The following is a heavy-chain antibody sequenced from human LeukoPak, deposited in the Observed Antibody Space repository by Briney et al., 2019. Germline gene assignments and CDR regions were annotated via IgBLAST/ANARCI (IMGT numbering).Heavy chain of an antibody. J-gene: IGHJ4*02. Sequence: GGSLGLSCAASGFTFSTYAMSWVRQAPGKGLEWVSSISGSGSSTSYADSVKGLFTISRDNSKNTLDLQMNSLRAEDTAIYYCAKGSLRLGELSSWTLDYWGQGTLVTVSS. CDR1: GFTFSTYA. D-gene: IGHD3-16*02. CDR2: ISGSGSST. V-gene: IGHV3-23*01. CDR3: AKGSLRLGELSSWTLDY.